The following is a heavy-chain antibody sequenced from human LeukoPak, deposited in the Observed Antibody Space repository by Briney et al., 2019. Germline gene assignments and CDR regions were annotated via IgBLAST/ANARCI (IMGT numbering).Heavy chain of an antibody. CDR2: ISSSSSTV. Sequence: GGSLRLSCAASGFIFSTSTMNWVRQAPGKGLEWVSYISSSSSTVFHADSVKGRFTISRDNAKSSLFLHMNSLRAEDTAIYYCATSIGVAVAFDFWGQGTLVTVSS. CDR1: GFIFSTST. D-gene: IGHD6-19*01. V-gene: IGHV3-48*04. CDR3: ATSIGVAVAFDF. J-gene: IGHJ4*02.